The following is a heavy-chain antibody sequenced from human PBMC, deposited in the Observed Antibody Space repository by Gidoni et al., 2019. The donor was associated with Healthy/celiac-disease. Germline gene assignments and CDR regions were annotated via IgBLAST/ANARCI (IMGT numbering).Heavy chain of an antibody. V-gene: IGHV3-23*01. CDR2: ISGSGGST. D-gene: IGHD4-17*01. J-gene: IGHJ4*02. CDR1: GFTFSSYA. CDR3: AKGRDYGDYVDY. Sequence: EVQLLESGGGLVQPGGSLSLSCAASGFTFSSYAMSWVRQAPGKGLEWVSAISGSGGSTYYADSVKGRFTISRDNSKNTLYLQTNSLRAEDTAVYYCAKGRDYGDYVDYWGQGTLVTVSS.